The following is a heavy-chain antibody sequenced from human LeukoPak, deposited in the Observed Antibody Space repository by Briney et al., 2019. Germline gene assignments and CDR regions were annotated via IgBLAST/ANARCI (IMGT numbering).Heavy chain of an antibody. D-gene: IGHD1-1*01. CDR3: VRRATGGERLYP. CDR1: GFSFSAYY. CDR2: IRDKGHSYTT. J-gene: IGHJ5*02. Sequence: PGGSLRLSCVASGFSFSAYYMDWVRQTPGQGLEWVGRIRDKGHSYTTEYAAPVRGRFTISGDESKNSLYLQMNSLRTDDTGVYYCVRRATGGERLYPWGQGTLVIVSS. V-gene: IGHV3-72*01.